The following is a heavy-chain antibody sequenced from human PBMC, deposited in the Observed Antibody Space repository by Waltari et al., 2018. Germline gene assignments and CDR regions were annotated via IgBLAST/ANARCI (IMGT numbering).Heavy chain of an antibody. V-gene: IGHV1-18*01. J-gene: IGHJ6*03. CDR2: ISAYNGNT. CDR1: GYTFTSYG. D-gene: IGHD3-3*02. CDR3: ATLAKTYYYYYYMDV. Sequence: QVQLVQSGAEVKKPGASVKVSCKASGYTFTSYGISWVRQAPGQGLEWMGWISAYNGNTNYAQKLQGRVTMTTDTSTSTAYMELRSLRSEDTAVYYCATLAKTYYYYYYMDVWGKGTTVTVSS.